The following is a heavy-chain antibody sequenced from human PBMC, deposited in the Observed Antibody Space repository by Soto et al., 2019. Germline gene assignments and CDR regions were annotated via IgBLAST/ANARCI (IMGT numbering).Heavy chain of an antibody. CDR3: ARDCAGYSSGLYQRGGFDY. J-gene: IGHJ4*02. CDR1: GFTFSSYG. Sequence: QVQLVESGGGVVQPGRSLRLSCAASGFTFSSYGMHWVRQAPGKGLEWVAVIWYDGSNKYYADSMKGRFTISRDNSKNTLYLQMNSLRDEDTAVYYCARDCAGYSSGLYQRGGFDYWGQGTLVTVSS. D-gene: IGHD6-19*01. V-gene: IGHV3-33*01. CDR2: IWYDGSNK.